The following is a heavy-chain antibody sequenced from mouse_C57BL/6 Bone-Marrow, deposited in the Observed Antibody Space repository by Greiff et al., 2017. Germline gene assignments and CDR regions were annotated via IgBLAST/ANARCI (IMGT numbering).Heavy chain of an antibody. CDR1: GYTFTDYY. V-gene: IGHV1-26*01. Sequence: EVQLQQSGPELVKPGASVKISCKASGYTFTDYYMNWVKQSHGKSLEWIGDINPNNGGTSYNQKFKGKATLTVDKSSSTAYMELRSLTSEDSAVYYCAREGGYYGNFWYFDVWGTGTTVTVAS. CDR3: AREGGYYGNFWYFDV. CDR2: INPNNGGT. J-gene: IGHJ1*03. D-gene: IGHD2-1*01.